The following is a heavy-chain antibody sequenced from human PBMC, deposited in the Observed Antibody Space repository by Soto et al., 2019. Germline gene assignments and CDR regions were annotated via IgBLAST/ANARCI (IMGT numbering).Heavy chain of an antibody. D-gene: IGHD3-22*01. CDR1: GGSISSYY. J-gene: IGHJ4*02. V-gene: IGHV4-59*01. CDR3: AGNLDSEFDY. CDR2: IYYSGST. Sequence: SETLSLTCTVSGGSISSYYWSWIRQPPGKGLEWIGYIYYSGSTNYNPSLKSRVTISVDTSKNQFSLKLSSVTAADTAVYYCAGNLDSEFDYWGQGTLVTVSS.